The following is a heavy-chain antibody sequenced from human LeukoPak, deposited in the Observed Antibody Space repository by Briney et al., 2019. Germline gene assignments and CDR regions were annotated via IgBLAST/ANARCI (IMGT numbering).Heavy chain of an antibody. D-gene: IGHD3-22*01. CDR2: ISWNSDNI. J-gene: IGHJ6*02. Sequence: GRSLRLSCAASGFTFDDFAMHWVRQAPGKGLEWVSGISWNSDNIGYADSVKGRFTISRDNAENSLYLQMNSLRAEDTAVYYCARGGYRVYYYYGMDVWGQGTTVTVSS. CDR1: GFTFDDFA. CDR3: ARGGYRVYYYYGMDV. V-gene: IGHV3-9*01.